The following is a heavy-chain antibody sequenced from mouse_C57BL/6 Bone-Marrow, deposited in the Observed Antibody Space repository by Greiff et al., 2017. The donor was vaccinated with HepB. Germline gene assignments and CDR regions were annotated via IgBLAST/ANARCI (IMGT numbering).Heavy chain of an antibody. V-gene: IGHV1-69*01. Sequence: QVQLQQPGAELVMPGASVKLSCKASGYTFTSYWMHRVKQRPGQGLEWIGEIDPSDSYTNYNQKFKGKSTLTVDKSSSTAYMQLSSLTSEDSAVYYCAREEDYYGSSYEFAYWGQGTLVTVSA. J-gene: IGHJ3*01. CDR3: AREEDYYGSSYEFAY. CDR2: IDPSDSYT. D-gene: IGHD1-1*01. CDR1: GYTFTSYW.